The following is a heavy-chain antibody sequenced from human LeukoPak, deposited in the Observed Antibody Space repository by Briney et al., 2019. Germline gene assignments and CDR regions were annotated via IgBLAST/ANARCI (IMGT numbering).Heavy chain of an antibody. Sequence: ASVKVSCKASGYTFTAYYIHWVRQAPGQGLEWMGWINPNSGGTNYAQKFQGRVTMTRDTSISTAYMELSRLRSDDTAMYYCARVHYYGDYSNDYWGQGTLVTVSS. J-gene: IGHJ4*02. V-gene: IGHV1-2*02. CDR3: ARVHYYGDYSNDY. D-gene: IGHD4-17*01. CDR2: INPNSGGT. CDR1: GYTFTAYY.